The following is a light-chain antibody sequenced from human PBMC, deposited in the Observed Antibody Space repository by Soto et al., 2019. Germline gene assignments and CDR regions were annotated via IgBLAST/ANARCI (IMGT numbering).Light chain of an antibody. CDR1: SSDVGGYNF. CDR3: CSYAGSGTWV. Sequence: QSALTQPASVSGSPGQSITISCTGTSSDVGGYNFVSWYQQHPGKAPKLMIYEVTNRPSGVSNRFSGSKSGNTASLTISGLQAEDEADFFCCSYAGSGTWVFGGGTKLTVL. V-gene: IGLV2-14*01. J-gene: IGLJ3*02. CDR2: EVT.